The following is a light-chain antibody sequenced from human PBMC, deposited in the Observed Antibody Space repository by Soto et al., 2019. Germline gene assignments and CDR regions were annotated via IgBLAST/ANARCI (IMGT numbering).Light chain of an antibody. V-gene: IGKV3-20*01. CDR3: QQYGSSPPSST. J-gene: IGKJ5*01. CDR2: GAS. Sequence: EIVLTQSPGTLSLSPGGRATLSCRASPRVSSGYLAWYQQKPGQAPRLLIYGASNRATDIPDRFSGRGSGTDFTLTISRLEPEDFAVYYCQQYGSSPPSSTFGQGTRLEIK. CDR1: PRVSSGY.